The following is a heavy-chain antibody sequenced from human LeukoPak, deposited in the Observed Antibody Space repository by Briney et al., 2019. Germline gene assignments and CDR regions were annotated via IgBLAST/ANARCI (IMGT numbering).Heavy chain of an antibody. CDR1: GGTFSSYA. V-gene: IGHV1-69*13. Sequence: ASVKVSCKASGGTFSSYAISRVRQAPGQGLEWMGGIIPIFGTTNYAQKFQGRLTITADESTSTAYMELSSLRSEDTAVYYCARDPIAAAGNHNWFDPWGQGTLVTVSS. J-gene: IGHJ5*02. CDR3: ARDPIAAAGNHNWFDP. CDR2: IIPIFGTT. D-gene: IGHD6-13*01.